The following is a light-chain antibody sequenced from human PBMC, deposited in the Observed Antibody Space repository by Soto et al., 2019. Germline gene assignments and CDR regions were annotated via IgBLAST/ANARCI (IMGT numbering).Light chain of an antibody. J-gene: IGKJ1*01. CDR2: KAS. CDR3: QQYHNNWT. V-gene: IGKV1-5*03. CDR1: QSINRW. Sequence: EMQMTQSPSTLSASVGDRVTITCRASQSINRWLAWYQQKPGKAPKLLIYKASNLESGVPSRFSGSGSGTELTLTISSLQPDDFATYYCQQYHNNWTFGQGTKVEIK.